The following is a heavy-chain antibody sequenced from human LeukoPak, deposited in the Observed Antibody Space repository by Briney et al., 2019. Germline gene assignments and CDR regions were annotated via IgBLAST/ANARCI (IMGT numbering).Heavy chain of an antibody. J-gene: IGHJ4*02. CDR3: AKLIGGDPYYDFWSGYYGY. CDR1: GFTFSSYA. CDR2: ISGSGGST. D-gene: IGHD3-3*01. Sequence: GGSLRLSCAASGFTFSSYAMSWVRQAPGKGLEWVSAISGSGGSTYYADSVKGRFTISRDNSKNTLYLQMNSLRAEDTAVYYCAKLIGGDPYYDFWSGYYGYWGQGTLVTVSS. V-gene: IGHV3-23*01.